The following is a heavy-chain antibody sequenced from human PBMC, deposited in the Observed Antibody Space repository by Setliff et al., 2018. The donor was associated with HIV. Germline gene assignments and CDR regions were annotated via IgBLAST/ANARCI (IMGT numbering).Heavy chain of an antibody. CDR1: GGSISSYY. D-gene: IGHD6-19*01. Sequence: SETLSLTCTVSGGSISSYYWSWIRPPPGKGLEWIGYIYTSGITNYNPSLKSRVTMSVDTSKNQFSLKLSSVTAADTAVYYCARDYSGWYYFDCWGQGTLVTVSS. CDR2: IYTSGIT. V-gene: IGHV4-4*08. J-gene: IGHJ4*02. CDR3: ARDYSGWYYFDC.